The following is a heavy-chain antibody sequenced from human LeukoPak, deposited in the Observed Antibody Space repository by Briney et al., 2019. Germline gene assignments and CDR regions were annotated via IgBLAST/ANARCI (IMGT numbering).Heavy chain of an antibody. D-gene: IGHD2-15*01. Sequence: GSSVEVSCKASGGTFGSYAISWVRQAPGQGLEWMGGIIPIFGTANYAQKFQGRVTITTDESTSTAYIELSSLRSEDTAVYYCAREWAPKPQGYCSGGSCFTPAWFDPWGQGALVTVSS. V-gene: IGHV1-69*05. CDR3: AREWAPKPQGYCSGGSCFTPAWFDP. CDR1: GGTFGSYA. CDR2: IIPIFGTA. J-gene: IGHJ5*02.